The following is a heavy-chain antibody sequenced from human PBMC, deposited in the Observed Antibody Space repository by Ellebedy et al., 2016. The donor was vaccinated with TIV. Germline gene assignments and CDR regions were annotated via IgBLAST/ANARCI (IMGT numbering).Heavy chain of an antibody. V-gene: IGHV1-46*01. CDR1: GYTLTTYY. J-gene: IGHJ5*02. CDR2: IDPRAGTT. CDR3: AREEEPFKRFDP. D-gene: IGHD1-14*01. Sequence: AASVKVSCKASGYTLTTYYMHWVRQAPGQGLEWVGMIDPRAGTTTSAQRFHDRVTLTTDTSATTVYLELSSLRSEDAAVYYCAREEEPFKRFDPWGQGTLVTVSS.